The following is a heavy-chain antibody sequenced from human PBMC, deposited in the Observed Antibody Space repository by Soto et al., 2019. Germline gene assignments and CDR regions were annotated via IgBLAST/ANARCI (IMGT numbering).Heavy chain of an antibody. CDR3: ARHRWGSGSYSGLLDF. CDR1: GGSISTSSYF. Sequence: QLQLQESGPGLVKPSATLSLTCSVSGGSISTSSYFWGWIRQPPGKGLEWVGAVHYSGSANYRSSLQIRVTISVDASQNQFSLRLRSVTAADTAVYYCARHRWGSGSYSGLLDFWGQGALVTVSS. V-gene: IGHV4-39*01. D-gene: IGHD3-10*01. J-gene: IGHJ4*02. CDR2: VHYSGSA.